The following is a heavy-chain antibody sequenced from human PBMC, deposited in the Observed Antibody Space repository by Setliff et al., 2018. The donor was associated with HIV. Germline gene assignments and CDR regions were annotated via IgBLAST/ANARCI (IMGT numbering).Heavy chain of an antibody. J-gene: IGHJ5*02. D-gene: IGHD3-22*01. CDR2: IYYSGST. V-gene: IGHV4-38-2*02. CDR3: ASRVYYYDESRILREEGFVP. CDR1: GYSITSGYY. Sequence: LSLTCSVSGYSITSGYYWGWIRQPPGKGLEWIGSIYYSGSTNYNPSLKSRVTISIDTSKNQFSLELSSVTAADTAVYYCASRVYYYDESRILREEGFVPWGQGTLVTVSS.